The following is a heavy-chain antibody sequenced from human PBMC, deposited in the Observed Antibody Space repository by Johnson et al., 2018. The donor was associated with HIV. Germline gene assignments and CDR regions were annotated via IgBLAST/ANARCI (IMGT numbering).Heavy chain of an antibody. D-gene: IGHD6-13*01. V-gene: IGHV3-33*01. Sequence: QMLLVESGGGVVQPGRSLRLSCTASGFTFSSYGLHWVRQAPGKGLEWVAVIWYDGRNKYYAGFVKGRFTISRDNSKNTLYLQMNSLGAEDTAVFYCARVKQQVVRVGSDAFDIWGQGTMFIVSS. J-gene: IGHJ3*02. CDR2: IWYDGRNK. CDR3: ARVKQQVVRVGSDAFDI. CDR1: GFTFSSYG.